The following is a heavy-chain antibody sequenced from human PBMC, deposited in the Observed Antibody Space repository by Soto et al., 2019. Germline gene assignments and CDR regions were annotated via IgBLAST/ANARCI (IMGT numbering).Heavy chain of an antibody. D-gene: IGHD1-26*01. Sequence: GGSLRLSCAVSADSEFTFSDEYMDWVRQAPGKGLAWVDSSRNRVNTFSTAYADSVEGRFTIARDDSRNMLFLQMNSLKTEVKAVYYCSRVDPRAQNPDHWGRGTLVTVSS. CDR3: SRVDPRAQNPDH. J-gene: IGHJ4*02. CDR2: SRNRVNTFST. V-gene: IGHV3-72*01. CDR1: ADSEFTFSDEY.